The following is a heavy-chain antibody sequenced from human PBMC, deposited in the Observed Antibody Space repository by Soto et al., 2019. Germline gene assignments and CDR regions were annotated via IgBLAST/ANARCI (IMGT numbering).Heavy chain of an antibody. J-gene: IGHJ4*02. CDR2: ISWNSGSI. Sequence: EVQLVESGGGLVQPGRSLRLSCAASGFTFDDYAMHWVRQAPGKGLEWVSGISWNSGSIGYADSVKGRFTISRDNAKNSLCLQMNSLRAEDTALYYCAKDGDDILTGFADYWGQGTLVTVSS. CDR1: GFTFDDYA. D-gene: IGHD3-9*01. CDR3: AKDGDDILTGFADY. V-gene: IGHV3-9*01.